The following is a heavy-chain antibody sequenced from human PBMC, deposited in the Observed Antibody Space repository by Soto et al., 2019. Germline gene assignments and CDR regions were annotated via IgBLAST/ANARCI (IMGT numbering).Heavy chain of an antibody. CDR2: IKTDGSIT. CDR3: ARDLLGFRASDI. V-gene: IGHV3-74*01. CDR1: GFAFSSYW. Sequence: GGSLRLSCAASGFAFSSYWMNWVRQVPGKGLVWVSSIKTDGSITTYADSVKGRFTNSRDNAKNTLYLQMNSLRVEDTAVYYCARDLLGFRASDIWGQGTMVTVSS. D-gene: IGHD3-10*01. J-gene: IGHJ3*02.